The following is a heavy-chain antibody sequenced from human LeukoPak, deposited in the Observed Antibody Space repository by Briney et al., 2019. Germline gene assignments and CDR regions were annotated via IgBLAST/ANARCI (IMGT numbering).Heavy chain of an antibody. CDR1: GGSISSYY. CDR2: IYYSGST. V-gene: IGHV4-59*01. Sequence: KASETLSLTCTVSGGSISSYYWSWIRQPPGKGLEWIGYIYYSGSTNYNPSPKSRVTISVDTSKNQFSLKLSSVTAADTAVYYCARTTEGGYTYDYFYYYHMDVWGKGTTVTISS. D-gene: IGHD5-18*01. CDR3: ARTTEGGYTYDYFYYYHMDV. J-gene: IGHJ6*03.